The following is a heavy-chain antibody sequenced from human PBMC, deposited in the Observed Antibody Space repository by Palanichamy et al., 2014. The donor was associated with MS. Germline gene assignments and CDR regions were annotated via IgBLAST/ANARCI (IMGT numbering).Heavy chain of an antibody. CDR1: GDSVSSNSAA. J-gene: IGHJ4*02. Sequence: QVQLQQSGPGLVKPSQTLSLTCAISGDSVSSNSAAWNWIRQSPSRGLEWLGRTYYMSKWYNEYAISVKSRISISSDTSKNQFSLQLNSVTPEDTAVYFCARAALFSGYDRFDYWGQGTLVTVS. D-gene: IGHD5-12*01. V-gene: IGHV6-1*01. CDR2: TYYMSKWYN. CDR3: ARAALFSGYDRFDY.